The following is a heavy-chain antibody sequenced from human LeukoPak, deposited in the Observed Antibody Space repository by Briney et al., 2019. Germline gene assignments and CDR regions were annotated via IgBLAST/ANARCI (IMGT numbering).Heavy chain of an antibody. V-gene: IGHV3-20*01. J-gene: IGHJ6*02. CDR3: ARAPVSGSYYVQYYYYGMDV. Sequence: TGGSLRLSCAASGFTFDDYGMRWVRQAPGKGLEWVSGINWNGGSTGYADSVKGRFTISRDNAKNSLYLQMNSPRAEDTALYHCARAPVSGSYYVQYYYYGMDVWGQGTTVTVSS. CDR2: INWNGGST. D-gene: IGHD1-26*01. CDR1: GFTFDDYG.